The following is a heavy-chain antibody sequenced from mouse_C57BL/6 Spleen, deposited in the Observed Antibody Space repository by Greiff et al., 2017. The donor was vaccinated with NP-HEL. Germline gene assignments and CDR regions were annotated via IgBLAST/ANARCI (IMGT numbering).Heavy chain of an antibody. CDR2: INPNNGGT. D-gene: IGHD6-1*01. CDR3: ARQPVLPHYYAMND. Sequence: EVQLQQSGPELVKPGASVKISCKASGYTFTDYYMNWVKQSHGKSLEWIGDINPNNGGTSNNQKFKGKATLTVDKSSSKAYMELRSLTSEDSAVYYCARQPVLPHYYAMNDWRQGTTVTVSS. V-gene: IGHV1-26*01. CDR1: GYTFTDYY. J-gene: IGHJ4*01.